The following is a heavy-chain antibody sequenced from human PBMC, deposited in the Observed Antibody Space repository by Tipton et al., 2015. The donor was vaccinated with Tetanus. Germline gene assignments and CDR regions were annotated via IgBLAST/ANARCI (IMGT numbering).Heavy chain of an antibody. CDR1: GGSMTSGSYY. D-gene: IGHD3-9*01. CDR2: IYNGGGT. CDR3: ARLGYDILTGYHYDS. J-gene: IGHJ4*02. V-gene: IGHV4-39*01. Sequence: LRLSCTVSGGSMTSGSYYWGWIRQPPGKGLEWIGSIYNGGGTHYNPSLKRRVTISVDTSNNQFSLRVSSVTAADTAVYYCARLGYDILTGYHYDSWGQGTLVTVSS.